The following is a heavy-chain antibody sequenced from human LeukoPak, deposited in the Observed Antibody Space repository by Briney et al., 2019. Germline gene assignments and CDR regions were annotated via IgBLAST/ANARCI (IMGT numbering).Heavy chain of an antibody. CDR3: ATNTGYSKGWYFDL. CDR2: INHSGST. CDR1: GGSFSGYY. V-gene: IGHV4-34*01. J-gene: IGHJ2*01. Sequence: PSETLSLTCAVYGGSFSGYYWSWIRQPPGKGLEWIGEINHSGSTNYNPSLKSRVTISVDTSKNQFSLKLSSVTAADTAVYYCATNTGYSKGWYFDLWGRGTLVTVSS. D-gene: IGHD4-11*01.